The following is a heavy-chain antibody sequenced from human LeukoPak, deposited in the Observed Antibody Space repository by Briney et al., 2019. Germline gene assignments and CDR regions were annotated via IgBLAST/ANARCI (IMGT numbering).Heavy chain of an antibody. Sequence: GXLRLSCAASGFTVSSNYMSWVRQAPGKGLEGGSVIYSGGSTYYSDSVKGRCTISRDNSKNTLYLQMNSLRAEDTAVYYCARATYDFWSGPNFDYWGQGTLVTVSS. CDR2: IYSGGST. CDR3: ARATYDFWSGPNFDY. D-gene: IGHD3-3*01. V-gene: IGHV3-53*01. J-gene: IGHJ4*02. CDR1: GFTVSSNY.